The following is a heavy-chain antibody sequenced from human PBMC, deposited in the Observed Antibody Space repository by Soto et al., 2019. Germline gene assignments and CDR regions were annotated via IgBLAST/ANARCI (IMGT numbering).Heavy chain of an antibody. V-gene: IGHV3-74*01. Sequence: VQLVESGGGLVQPGGSLRLSCAASGFAFGSYWMHWVGQAPGKGLVWVSRISQDGAIATQADSVKGRFTISRDNAKNTLFLQMNSLRADDTAVYYCLRDQRHWNEFADQWGQGTLVTVSS. CDR2: ISQDGAIA. CDR3: LRDQRHWNEFADQ. CDR1: GFAFGSYW. D-gene: IGHD1-1*01. J-gene: IGHJ4*02.